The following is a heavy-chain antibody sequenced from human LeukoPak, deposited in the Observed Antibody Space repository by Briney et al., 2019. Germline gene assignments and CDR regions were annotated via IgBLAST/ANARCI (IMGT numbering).Heavy chain of an antibody. V-gene: IGHV4-61*02. D-gene: IGHD4-17*01. CDR1: GGAISSDSYY. CDR3: ARSNGDYTILGY. Sequence: SQTLSLTCTVSGGAISSDSYYWTWIRQPAGKGLEWIGRIDTSGSTNYNPSLKSRLTISLDTSKNQFSLKLNSVTAADTAVYYCARSNGDYTILGYWGQGTLVTVSS. CDR2: IDTSGST. J-gene: IGHJ4*02.